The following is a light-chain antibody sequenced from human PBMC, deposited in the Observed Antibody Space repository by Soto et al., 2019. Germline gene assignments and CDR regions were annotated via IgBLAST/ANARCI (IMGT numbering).Light chain of an antibody. V-gene: IGLV2-23*01. Sequence: QSALTQPASVSGSPGQSITMSCKGTSSDVGSYNLISWYQQHQGKAPKLIIYEGDKRPSGVSDRFSGSKSGNTASLTISGLQAEDESDYYCCSYAGRGVFGTGTKVTVL. CDR3: CSYAGRGV. J-gene: IGLJ1*01. CDR1: SSDVGSYNL. CDR2: EGD.